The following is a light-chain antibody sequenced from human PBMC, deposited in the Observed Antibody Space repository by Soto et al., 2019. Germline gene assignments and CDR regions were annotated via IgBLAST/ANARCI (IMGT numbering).Light chain of an antibody. J-gene: IGLJ1*01. V-gene: IGLV2-11*01. Sequence: QSALTQPRSVSGSPGQSVTISCTGTSLDVGGFDYVSWYQQHPGKAPTLIIYDVTQRPSGVPDRFSGFKSGNTASLTISGLDPGDEADHYCCSYAGIYTYVFGTGTKLTVL. CDR2: DVT. CDR3: CSYAGIYTYV. CDR1: SLDVGGFDY.